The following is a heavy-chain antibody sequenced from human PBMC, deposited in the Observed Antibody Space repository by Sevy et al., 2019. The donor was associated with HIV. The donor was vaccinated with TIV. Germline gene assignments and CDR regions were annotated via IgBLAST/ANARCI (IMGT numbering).Heavy chain of an antibody. Sequence: GWSLRLSCAASGFTFDRYFMHWVRQAPGKGLEWLAVISGDGSDTSYADSLRGRFTISRDNSKNTLFLQMNRLGTEDTAVYFCAKRDLNHQFLLDFWGQGTLVTVSS. J-gene: IGHJ4*02. CDR1: GFTFDRYF. V-gene: IGHV3-30*18. CDR2: ISGDGSDT. D-gene: IGHD2-21*01. CDR3: AKRDLNHQFLLDF.